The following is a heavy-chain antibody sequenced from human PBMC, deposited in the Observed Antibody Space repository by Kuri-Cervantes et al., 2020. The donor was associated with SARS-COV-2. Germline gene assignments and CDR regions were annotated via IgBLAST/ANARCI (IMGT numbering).Heavy chain of an antibody. CDR3: WQVVVGTAIDY. Sequence: GGSLRLSCAASGFTFSGSAIHWVRQASGKGLEWVGRIRSKPNNYATAYTASVKGRFTISRDDSENTAYLQMNSLKTEDTAVYFCWQVVVGTAIDYWGQGSLVTVSS. D-gene: IGHD2-21*02. J-gene: IGHJ4*02. V-gene: IGHV3-73*01. CDR2: IRSKPNNYAT. CDR1: GFTFSGSA.